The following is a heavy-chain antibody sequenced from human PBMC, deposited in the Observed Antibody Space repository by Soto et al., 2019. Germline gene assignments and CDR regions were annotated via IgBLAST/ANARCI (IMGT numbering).Heavy chain of an antibody. CDR2: IIPIFGTA. CDR1: GGTFSSYA. V-gene: IGHV1-69*01. CDR3: ASYHYYGSGSYYPWYFDY. Sequence: QVQLVQSGAEVKKPGSSVKVSCKASGGTFSSYAISWVRQAPGQGLEWMGGIIPIFGTANYAQKFQGRVTITEDESTSTAYMELSRLRSEDTAVYYCASYHYYGSGSYYPWYFDYWGQGTLVPVSS. D-gene: IGHD3-10*01. J-gene: IGHJ4*02.